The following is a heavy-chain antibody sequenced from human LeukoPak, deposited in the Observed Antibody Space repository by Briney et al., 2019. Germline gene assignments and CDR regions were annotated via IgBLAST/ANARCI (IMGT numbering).Heavy chain of an antibody. Sequence: GGSLRLSCAASGFTFSDYYMSWIRQAPGKGLEWVSYISGSGSTIYYADSVKGRFTISRDNAKNSLYLQMNSLRAEDTAVYYCARDLAVAGHTTIQHWGQGTLVTVSS. CDR2: ISGSGSTI. J-gene: IGHJ1*01. D-gene: IGHD6-19*01. V-gene: IGHV3-11*04. CDR3: ARDLAVAGHTTIQH. CDR1: GFTFSDYY.